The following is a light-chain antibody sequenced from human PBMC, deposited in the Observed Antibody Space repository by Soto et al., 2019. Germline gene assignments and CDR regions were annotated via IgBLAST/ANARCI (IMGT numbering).Light chain of an antibody. J-gene: IGKJ1*01. V-gene: IGKV3-11*01. CDR1: QSVNSY. Sequence: EIVLTQSPATLSLSPGERATLSCRASQSVNSYLAWYQQKPGQAPRLLIYDASNRATGIPARFSGSGSGTDFTLTISTLEPEVFAVYYCQQRSNWPPWTFGQGTNVEIK. CDR2: DAS. CDR3: QQRSNWPPWT.